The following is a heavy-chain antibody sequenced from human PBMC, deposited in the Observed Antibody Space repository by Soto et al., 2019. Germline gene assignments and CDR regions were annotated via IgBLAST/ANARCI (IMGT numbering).Heavy chain of an antibody. Sequence: ESGGGLVKPGGSLRLSCAASGFTFSSYSMNWVRQAPGKGLEWVSSISSSSSYIYYADSVKGRFTISRDNAKNSLYLQMNSLRAEDTAVYYCARDLSSSWYGYFDYWGQGTLVTVSS. J-gene: IGHJ4*02. V-gene: IGHV3-21*01. D-gene: IGHD6-13*01. CDR3: ARDLSSSWYGYFDY. CDR2: ISSSSSYI. CDR1: GFTFSSYS.